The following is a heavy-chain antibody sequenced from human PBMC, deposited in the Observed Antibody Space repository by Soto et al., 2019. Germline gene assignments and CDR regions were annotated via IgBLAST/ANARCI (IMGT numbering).Heavy chain of an antibody. CDR2: ITSGGTT. CDR3: AKERLGRGFDY. Sequence: EVQLLESGGDLVQPGGSLRLSCAASGFTFSNYAMGWVRQAPGKGLEWVSTITSGGTTYYADSVKGRFPISRDNSKNTVDLQMNSLRADDTAVYYCAKERLGRGFDYWGQGTLVTVSS. D-gene: IGHD1-26*01. V-gene: IGHV3-23*01. CDR1: GFTFSNYA. J-gene: IGHJ4*02.